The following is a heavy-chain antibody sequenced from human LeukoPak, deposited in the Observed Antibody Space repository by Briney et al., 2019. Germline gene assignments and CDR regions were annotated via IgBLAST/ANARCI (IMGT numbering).Heavy chain of an antibody. CDR3: ARDSRNYYDSSGYRYFDY. CDR1: GFIFSSYG. CDR2: IRYDGSNK. J-gene: IGHJ4*02. Sequence: GGSLRLSCAASGFIFSSYGMHWVRQAPGKGLEWVAFIRYDGSNKYYADSVKGRFTISRDNAKNSLYLQMNSLRAEDTAVYYCARDSRNYYDSSGYRYFDYWGQGTLVTVSS. V-gene: IGHV3-30*02. D-gene: IGHD3-22*01.